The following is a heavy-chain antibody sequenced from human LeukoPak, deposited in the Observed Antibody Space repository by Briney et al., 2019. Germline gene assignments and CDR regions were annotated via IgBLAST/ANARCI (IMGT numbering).Heavy chain of an antibody. Sequence: GASVKVSCKTSGYTFTGYYMHWVRQATGQGLEWMGWMNPNSGNTGYAQKFQGRVTMTRNTPISTAYMELSSLRSEDTAVYYCASRTRGDIVVVPAAYGMDVWGQGTTVTVSS. J-gene: IGHJ6*02. D-gene: IGHD2-2*01. CDR1: GYTFTGYY. CDR3: ASRTRGDIVVVPAAYGMDV. CDR2: MNPNSGNT. V-gene: IGHV1-8*02.